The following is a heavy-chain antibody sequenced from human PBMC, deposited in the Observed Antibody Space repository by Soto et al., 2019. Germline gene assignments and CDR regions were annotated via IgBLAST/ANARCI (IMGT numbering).Heavy chain of an antibody. Sequence: PGGSLRLSYAASGFTINSYGMHWVLQSPGKGLEWVAVISYDGGNKYYADSVKGRFTISRDNSKNTLYLQMNSLRAEDTAVYYCAKDYRILWFGELGPDYWGQGTLVTVSS. CDR1: GFTINSYG. J-gene: IGHJ4*02. CDR2: ISYDGGNK. D-gene: IGHD3-10*01. CDR3: AKDYRILWFGELGPDY. V-gene: IGHV3-30*18.